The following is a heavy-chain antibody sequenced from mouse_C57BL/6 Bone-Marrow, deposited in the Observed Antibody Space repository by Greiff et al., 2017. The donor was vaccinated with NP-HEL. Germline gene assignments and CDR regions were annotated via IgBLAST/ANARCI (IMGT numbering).Heavy chain of an antibody. CDR2: IHPNSGST. CDR1: GYTFTSYW. V-gene: IGHV1-64*01. D-gene: IGHD1-1*01. J-gene: IGHJ1*03. CDR3: ARRNYYGSSYWSFDV. Sequence: QVQLQQPGAELVKPGASVKLSCKASGYTFTSYWMHWVKQRPGQGLEWIGMIHPNSGSTNYNEKFKSKATLTVDKSSSTAYMQLSSLTSEDSAVYYCARRNYYGSSYWSFDVWGTGTTVTVSS.